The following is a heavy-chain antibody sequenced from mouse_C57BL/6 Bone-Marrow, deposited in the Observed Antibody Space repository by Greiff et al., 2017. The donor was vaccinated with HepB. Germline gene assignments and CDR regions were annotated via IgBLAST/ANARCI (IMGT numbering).Heavy chain of an antibody. CDR3: ARDGYGSREGYFDV. CDR2: SRNKANDYTT. CDR1: GFTFSDFY. V-gene: IGHV7-1*01. J-gene: IGHJ1*03. D-gene: IGHD1-1*01. Sequence: EVNVVESGGGLVQSGRSLRLSCATSGFTFSDFYMEWVRQAPGKGLEWIAASRNKANDYTTEYSASVKGRFIVSRDTSQSILYLQMNALRAEDTAIYYCARDGYGSREGYFDVWGTGTTVTVSS.